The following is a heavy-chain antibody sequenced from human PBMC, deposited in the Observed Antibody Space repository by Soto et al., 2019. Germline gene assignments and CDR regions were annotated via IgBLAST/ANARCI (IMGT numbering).Heavy chain of an antibody. CDR3: ARSKVDIVASSTNWFDP. J-gene: IGHJ5*02. V-gene: IGHV4-39*01. Sequence: SETLSLTCTVSGGSISSSTDYWGWVRQPPGKGLEFIGSIYYSGSTYSNPSLKSRITISVDTSKNQFSLKLRSVTAADTAVYYCARSKVDIVASSTNWFDPWGQGALVTVSS. CDR1: GGSISSSTDY. D-gene: IGHD5-12*01. CDR2: IYYSGST.